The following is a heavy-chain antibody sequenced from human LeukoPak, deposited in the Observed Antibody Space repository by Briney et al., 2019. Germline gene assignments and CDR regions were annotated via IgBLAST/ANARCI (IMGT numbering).Heavy chain of an antibody. CDR1: GFTFDDYA. D-gene: IGHD5-18*01. J-gene: IGHJ4*02. CDR3: AKSRGYSYYFDY. Sequence: PGESLRLSCAASGFTFDDYAMHWVRQAPGKGLEWVSGISRNSGSIGYADSVKGRFTISRDNAKNSLYLQMNSLRAEDTALYYCAKSRGYSYYFDYWGQGTLVTVSS. V-gene: IGHV3-9*01. CDR2: ISRNSGSI.